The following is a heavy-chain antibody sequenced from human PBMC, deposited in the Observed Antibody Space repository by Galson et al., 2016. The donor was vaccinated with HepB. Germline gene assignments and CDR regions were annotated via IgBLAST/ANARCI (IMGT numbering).Heavy chain of an antibody. CDR3: VRDLSGPHY. V-gene: IGHV3-74*01. J-gene: IGHJ4*02. D-gene: IGHD3-16*02. CDR1: GFTFRHHQ. Sequence: SLRLSCAVSGFTFRHHQMHWVRQVPGQGLVRVSRIEPDGSSPIYADSVKGRFTISKDNAENRLYLQMNRLRPEDSAVYYCVRDLSGPHYWGQGTLGTVSS. CDR2: IEPDGSSP.